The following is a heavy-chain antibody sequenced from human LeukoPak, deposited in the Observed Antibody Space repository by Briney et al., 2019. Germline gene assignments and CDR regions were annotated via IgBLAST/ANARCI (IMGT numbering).Heavy chain of an antibody. Sequence: GGSLRLSCAASGFTFSEFGIHWVRQAPGKGLGWLAVISYDGSKKYYGDSVKGRFTNSRDNSKNTLYLQMNSLRAEDTAVYYCARIHSGFDPPYSYYGMDVWGRGTTVTVSS. CDR2: ISYDGSKK. V-gene: IGHV3-30*04. D-gene: IGHD5-12*01. CDR3: ARIHSGFDPPYSYYGMDV. J-gene: IGHJ6*04. CDR1: GFTFSEFG.